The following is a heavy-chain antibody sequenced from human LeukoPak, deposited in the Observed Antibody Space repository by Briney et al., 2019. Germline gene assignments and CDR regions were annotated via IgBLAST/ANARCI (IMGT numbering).Heavy chain of an antibody. D-gene: IGHD6-19*01. CDR1: GFTFSSYW. V-gene: IGHV3-74*01. J-gene: IGHJ5*02. Sequence: GGSLRLSCAASGFTFSSYWMHWVRQAPGKGLVWVSRINSDGSSTSYADSVKGRFTISRDNAKNTLYLQMNSLRAEDTAVYYCARAPGYSSGWFRGLQGNWFDPWGQGTLVTVSS. CDR3: ARAPGYSSGWFRGLQGNWFDP. CDR2: INSDGSST.